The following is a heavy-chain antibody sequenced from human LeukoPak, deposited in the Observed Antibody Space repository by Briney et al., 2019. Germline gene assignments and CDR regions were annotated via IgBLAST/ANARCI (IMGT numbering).Heavy chain of an antibody. CDR1: GGSFSGYY. CDR3: ARDRRGYSYGFPETDYFDY. CDR2: INHSGST. D-gene: IGHD5-18*01. J-gene: IGHJ4*02. Sequence: SETLSVTCAVYGGSFSGYYWCWIRQPPGKGLEWIGEINHSGSTNYNPSLKSRVTISVDTSKNQFSLKLSSVTAADTAVYYCARDRRGYSYGFPETDYFDYWGQGTLVTVSS. V-gene: IGHV4-34*01.